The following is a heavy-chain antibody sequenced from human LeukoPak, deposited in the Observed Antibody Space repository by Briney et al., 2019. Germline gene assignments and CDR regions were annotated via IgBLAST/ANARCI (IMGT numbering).Heavy chain of an antibody. V-gene: IGHV4-39*07. D-gene: IGHD5-12*01. CDR1: GGSISSSSYY. Sequence: SETLSLTCTVSGGSISSSSYYWGWIRQPPGKGLEWIGSIYYSGSTNYNPSLKSRVTISVDTSKNQFSLKLSSVTAADTAVYYCARVRGYDRPFDYWGQGTLVTVSS. CDR2: IYYSGST. CDR3: ARVRGYDRPFDY. J-gene: IGHJ4*02.